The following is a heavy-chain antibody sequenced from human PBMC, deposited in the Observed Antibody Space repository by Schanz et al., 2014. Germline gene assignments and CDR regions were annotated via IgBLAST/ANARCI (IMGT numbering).Heavy chain of an antibody. Sequence: QLQLQESGPGLVKASETLSLTCSVSGGSINSGGYRWGWIRQPPGKGLEWIGTMYSSGSTYYNPSQKSGATIPEATSRNLSSLKVFLWTAADTALYYCARLRGGGVIITTWGQGTLVTVSS. CDR2: MYSSGST. D-gene: IGHD3-10*01. CDR3: ARLRGGGVIITT. CDR1: GGSINSGGYR. J-gene: IGHJ5*02. V-gene: IGHV4-39*01.